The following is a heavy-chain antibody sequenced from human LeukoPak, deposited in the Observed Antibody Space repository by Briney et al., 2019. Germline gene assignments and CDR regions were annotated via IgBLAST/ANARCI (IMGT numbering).Heavy chain of an antibody. D-gene: IGHD2-21*02. Sequence: PTGGSLRLSCAASGFTFSSYAMSWVRQAPGKGLEWVSAISGGGGSTYYADSVKGRFTISRDNSKNTLYLQMNSLRAEDTAVYYCAKGGVVTAISHYYYGMDVWGQGTTVTVSS. J-gene: IGHJ6*02. CDR2: ISGGGGST. CDR1: GFTFSSYA. CDR3: AKGGVVTAISHYYYGMDV. V-gene: IGHV3-23*01.